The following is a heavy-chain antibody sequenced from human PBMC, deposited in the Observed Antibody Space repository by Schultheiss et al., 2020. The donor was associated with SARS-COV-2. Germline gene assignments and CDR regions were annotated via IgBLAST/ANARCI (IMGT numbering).Heavy chain of an antibody. D-gene: IGHD6-19*01. J-gene: IGHJ1*01. CDR3: TTQARRGLHSGWYELEYFQH. CDR1: GFTFSNAW. V-gene: IGHV3-15*01. CDR2: IKSKTDGKTT. Sequence: GGSLRLSCAASGFTFSNAWMSWVRQAPGKGLEWVGRIKSKTDGKTTDYAAPVKGRFTISRDDSKNTLYLQMNSLKTEDTAVYYCTTQARRGLHSGWYELEYFQHWGQGTLVTVSS.